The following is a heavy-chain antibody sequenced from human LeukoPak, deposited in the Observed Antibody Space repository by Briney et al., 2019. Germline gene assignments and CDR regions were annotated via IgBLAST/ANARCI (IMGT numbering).Heavy chain of an antibody. D-gene: IGHD3-22*01. Sequence: GGSLRLSCVASGFTFSNTWMSWVRQAPGKGLEWVSYISSSGSSIYYADSVKGRFTISRDNAKNSLYLQMNSLRDEDTAVYYCARRLGDYYDSSGYADYWGQGTLVTVSS. V-gene: IGHV3-11*04. CDR1: GFTFSNTW. CDR3: ARRLGDYYDSSGYADY. CDR2: ISSSGSSI. J-gene: IGHJ4*02.